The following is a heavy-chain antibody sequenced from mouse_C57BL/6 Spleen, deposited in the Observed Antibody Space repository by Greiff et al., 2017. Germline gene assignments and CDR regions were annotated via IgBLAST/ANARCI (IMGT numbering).Heavy chain of an antibody. V-gene: IGHV1-15*01. D-gene: IGHD1-1*01. J-gene: IGHJ4*01. CDR1: GYTFTDYE. CDR2: IDPETGGT. Sequence: VKLVESGAELVRPGASVTLSCKASGYTFTDYEMHWVKQTPVHGLEWIGAIDPETGGTAYNQKFKGKAILTADKSSSTAYMELRSLTSEDSAVYYCTRGSITRGAMDYWGQGTSVTVSS. CDR3: TRGSITRGAMDY.